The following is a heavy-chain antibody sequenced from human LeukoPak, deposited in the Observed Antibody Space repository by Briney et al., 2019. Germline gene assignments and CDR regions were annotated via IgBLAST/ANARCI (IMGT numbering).Heavy chain of an antibody. Sequence: PSETLSLTCTVSGGSISSSSYYWGWIRQPPGKGLEWTGSIYYSGSTYYNPSLKSRVTISVDTSKNQFSLKLSSVTAADTAVYYCARRAFFGGVFDYWGQGTLVTVSS. D-gene: IGHD3-16*01. CDR1: GGSISSSSYY. J-gene: IGHJ4*02. CDR2: IYYSGST. V-gene: IGHV4-39*01. CDR3: ARRAFFGGVFDY.